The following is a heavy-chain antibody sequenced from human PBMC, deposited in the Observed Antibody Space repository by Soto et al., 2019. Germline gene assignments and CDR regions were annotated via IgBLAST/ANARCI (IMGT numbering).Heavy chain of an antibody. J-gene: IGHJ4*02. CDR3: AKDRGLYYQDTTGYQDY. CDR2: ISNDGGNK. CDR1: GLTFSSYG. V-gene: IGHV3-30*18. Sequence: QVQLVESGGGVVQPGRSLRLSCAASGLTFSSYGMHWVRQAPGKGLDWVPLISNDGGNKYYADSVKGRFTISRDNSKRTLYLQMNSMRAEDAAVYYCAKDRGLYYQDTTGYQDYWGQGTLVTVSS. D-gene: IGHD3-22*01.